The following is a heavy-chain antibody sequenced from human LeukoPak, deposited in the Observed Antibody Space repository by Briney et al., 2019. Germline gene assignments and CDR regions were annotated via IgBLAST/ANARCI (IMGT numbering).Heavy chain of an antibody. CDR2: INHSGST. CDR1: GFTFSSYS. D-gene: IGHD6-13*01. Sequence: GSLRLSCAASGFTFSSYSMNWVRQPPGKGLEWIGEINHSGSTNYNPSLKSRVTISVDTSKSQFSLKLSSVTAADTAVYYCATGRQLDEDYWGQGTLVTVSS. J-gene: IGHJ4*02. V-gene: IGHV4-34*08. CDR3: ATGRQLDEDY.